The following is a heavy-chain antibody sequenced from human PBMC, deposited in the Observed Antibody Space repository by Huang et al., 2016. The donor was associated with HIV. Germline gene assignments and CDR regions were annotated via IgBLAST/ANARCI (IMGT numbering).Heavy chain of an antibody. D-gene: IGHD3-16*01. J-gene: IGHJ4*02. CDR2: STHSGRT. V-gene: IGHV4-34*02. Sequence: QVQLQQWGAGLLKPSETLSLTCAVYGGSLSHYYWYWIREPPGEGLQWSGESTHSGRTNSNPSLKSRVTISLDTSKNQFSLRLRSLTAADTSVYYCARVDFSYGSRLPLHWGQGTLVTVSS. CDR3: ARVDFSYGSRLPLH. CDR1: GGSLSHYY.